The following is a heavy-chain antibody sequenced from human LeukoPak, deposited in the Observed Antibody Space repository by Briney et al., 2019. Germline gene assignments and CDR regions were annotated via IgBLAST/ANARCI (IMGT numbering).Heavy chain of an antibody. CDR1: GGSISSSSYY. CDR2: IYYSGST. D-gene: IGHD2-21*01. CDR3: ARDIVALYYFDY. V-gene: IGHV4-39*02. Sequence: SETLSLTCTVSGGSISSSSYYWGWIRQPPGKGLEWFGSIYYSGSTYYNPSLKSRVTISVDTSKNQFSLKLSSVTAADTAVYYCARDIVALYYFDYWGQGTLVTVSS. J-gene: IGHJ4*02.